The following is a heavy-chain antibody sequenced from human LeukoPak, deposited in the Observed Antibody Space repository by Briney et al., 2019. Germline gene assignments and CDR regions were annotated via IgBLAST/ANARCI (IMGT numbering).Heavy chain of an antibody. Sequence: PGTSLGLSCAASGFTVSNYYMSWVRQAPGKGLEWVSDIYTDDRTYYADSVKGRFTISRDDSKNMLFLQMDSLRVEDTAVYYCARDRAAADPWGQGTLVTVSS. CDR1: GFTVSNYY. CDR3: ARDRAAADP. J-gene: IGHJ5*02. V-gene: IGHV3-53*01. CDR2: IYTDDRT. D-gene: IGHD6-13*01.